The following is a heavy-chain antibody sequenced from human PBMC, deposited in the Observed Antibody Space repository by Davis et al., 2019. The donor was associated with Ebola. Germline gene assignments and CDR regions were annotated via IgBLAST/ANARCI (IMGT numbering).Heavy chain of an antibody. CDR3: ARDVNDYVWGSYRYNWFDP. V-gene: IGHV3-53*04. CDR1: GFTVSSNY. D-gene: IGHD3-16*02. Sequence: GESLKISCAASGFTVSSNYMSWVRQAPGKGLEWVSVIYSGGSTYYADSVKGRFTISRHNSKNTLYLQMNSLRAEDTAVYYCARDVNDYVWGSYRYNWFDPWGQGTLVTVSS. J-gene: IGHJ5*02. CDR2: IYSGGST.